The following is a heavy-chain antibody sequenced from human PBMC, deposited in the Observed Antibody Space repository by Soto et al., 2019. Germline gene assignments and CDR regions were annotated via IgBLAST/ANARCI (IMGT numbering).Heavy chain of an antibody. Sequence: GGSLRLSCAASGFTFSSYGMHWVRQAPGKGLEWVAVISYDGSNKYYADSVKGRFTISRDNSKNTLYLQMNSLRAEDTAVYYCAKDGNYYDILTGYYYYGNFDYWGQGTLVTVSS. D-gene: IGHD3-9*01. CDR3: AKDGNYYDILTGYYYYGNFDY. J-gene: IGHJ4*02. CDR1: GFTFSSYG. V-gene: IGHV3-30*18. CDR2: ISYDGSNK.